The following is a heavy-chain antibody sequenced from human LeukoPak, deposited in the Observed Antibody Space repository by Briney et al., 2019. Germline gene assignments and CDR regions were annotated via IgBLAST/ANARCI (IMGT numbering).Heavy chain of an antibody. CDR3: AKRGLPDY. CDR1: GSTFSNYD. D-gene: IGHD3-10*01. CDR2: ISGTGDST. J-gene: IGHJ4*02. Sequence: GGSLRLSCAASGSTFSNYDMSWVRQAPGKGLEWVSAISGTGDSTYYADSVTGRFSISRDNSKNTLYVQMNSLRAEDTAVYYCAKRGLPDYWGQGTLVTVSS. V-gene: IGHV3-23*01.